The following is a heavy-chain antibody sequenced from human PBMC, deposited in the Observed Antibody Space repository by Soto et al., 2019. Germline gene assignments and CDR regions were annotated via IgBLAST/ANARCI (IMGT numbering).Heavy chain of an antibody. CDR3: ARSNREGITGTTWLYYFDY. D-gene: IGHD1-20*01. Sequence: QVRLQQWGAGLLKPSETLSLTCAVYGGSFSTYYWRWIRQPPGKGLEWIGEINHSGSTNYNPSLKSRGPISVDTSKNQFSLRLSSVTAADTAVYYCARSNREGITGTTWLYYFDYWGQGTLVTVSS. V-gene: IGHV4-34*01. CDR2: INHSGST. J-gene: IGHJ4*02. CDR1: GGSFSTYY.